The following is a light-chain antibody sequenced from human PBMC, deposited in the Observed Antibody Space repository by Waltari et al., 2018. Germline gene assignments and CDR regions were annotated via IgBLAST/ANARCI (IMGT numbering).Light chain of an antibody. J-gene: IGLJ1*01. CDR2: EVF. CDR1: TRYVGSYDI. CDR3: CSYAGRGTYV. Sequence: QSALTQPASVSGTPGQSITISCSGTTRYVGSYDIVSWYHQHPGEAPKLLICEVFKRPPDTSSRFSGAKSGSTASLTISGLQPEDEADYYCCSYAGRGTYVFGSGTKVTVL. V-gene: IGLV2-23*02.